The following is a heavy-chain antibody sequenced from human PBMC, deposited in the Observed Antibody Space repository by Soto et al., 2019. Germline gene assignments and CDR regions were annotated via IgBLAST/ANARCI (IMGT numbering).Heavy chain of an antibody. CDR1: GGSISSGDYY. CDR2: VYYSGST. J-gene: IGHJ6*02. V-gene: IGHV4-30-4*01. D-gene: IGHD6-6*01. CDR3: ARGDFLAALHGMDV. Sequence: QVQLQESGPGLVKPSQTLSLTCTVSGGSISSGDYYWSWIRQPPGEGLEWIGYVYYSGSTYYNPSLKRRVTISVDTSKNQFSLTLSSVTAADTAVYYCARGDFLAALHGMDVWGQGTTVTVSS.